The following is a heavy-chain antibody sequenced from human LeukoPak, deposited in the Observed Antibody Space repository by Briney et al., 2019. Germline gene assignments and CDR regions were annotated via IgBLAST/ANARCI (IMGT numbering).Heavy chain of an antibody. J-gene: IGHJ4*02. CDR1: GYTFTSYG. V-gene: IGHV1-18*01. Sequence: GASVKVSCKASGYTFTSYGISWVRQAPGQGLEWMGWISAYNGNTNYAQKFQGRVTMTTDTSTNTAYMELRSLRSDDTAVYYCARGLQLYDILTGVDYWGQGTLVTVSS. D-gene: IGHD3-9*01. CDR3: ARGLQLYDILTGVDY. CDR2: ISAYNGNT.